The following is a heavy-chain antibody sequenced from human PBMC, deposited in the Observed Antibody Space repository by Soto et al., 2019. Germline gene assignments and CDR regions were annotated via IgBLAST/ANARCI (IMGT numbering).Heavy chain of an antibody. CDR2: IIPILGIA. D-gene: IGHD3-10*01. CDR1: GGTFSSYT. CDR3: ARAWSTMDDAIDI. Sequence: QVQLVQSGAEVKKPGSSVKVSCKASGGTFSSYTISWVRQAPGQGLEWMGRIIPILGIANYAQKFQGRVTITADHSTSTAYMELSSLRSEDTAVYYCARAWSTMDDAIDIWGQGTMVTVSS. V-gene: IGHV1-69*02. J-gene: IGHJ3*02.